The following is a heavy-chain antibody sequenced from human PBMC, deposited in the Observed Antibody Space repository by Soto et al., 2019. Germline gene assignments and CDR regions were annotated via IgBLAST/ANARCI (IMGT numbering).Heavy chain of an antibody. J-gene: IGHJ4*02. CDR3: GKVCYITVGGVPLSYY. CDR1: GFVFNRYG. V-gene: IGHV3-30*18. CDR2: ISYDGRNK. Sequence: RGSLRLSCAASGFVFNRYGMHWVRQAPGKGLEWVAVISYDGRNKYYADSVKGRFTISRDNSKDTLYLQMNSLSAQDTAVYYCGKVCYITVGGVPLSYYWGQGNLVTGSS. D-gene: IGHD3-16*01.